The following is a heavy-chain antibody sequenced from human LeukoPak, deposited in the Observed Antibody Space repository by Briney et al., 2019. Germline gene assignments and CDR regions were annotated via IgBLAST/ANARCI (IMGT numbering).Heavy chain of an antibody. CDR1: GFTVSSNH. V-gene: IGHV3-23*01. Sequence: GSLRLSCAASGFTVSSNHMTWARQAPGKGLEWVSGISGSGVSTYYADSVKGRFTISRDNSNNTLYLQMSSLGAEDTAVYYCAKDWGMGDQLLRIDYWGQGTLVTVSS. CDR3: AKDWGMGDQLLRIDY. J-gene: IGHJ4*02. CDR2: ISGSGVST. D-gene: IGHD2-2*01.